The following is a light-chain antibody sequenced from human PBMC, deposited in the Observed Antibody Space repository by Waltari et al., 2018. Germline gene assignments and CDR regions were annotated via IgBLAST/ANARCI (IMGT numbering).Light chain of an antibody. J-gene: IGLJ2*01. V-gene: IGLV2-8*01. CDR1: SSDVGAYNY. Sequence: QSALTQPPSASGSPGQSVTISCTGTSSDVGAYNYVSWYQQHPGKAPKLMISEVSKRPSGVPDRFAGSQSGNTASLTGSGLQSEDEADYYCSSYGGSNTVVFGGGTKLTVL. CDR2: EVS. CDR3: SSYGGSNTVV.